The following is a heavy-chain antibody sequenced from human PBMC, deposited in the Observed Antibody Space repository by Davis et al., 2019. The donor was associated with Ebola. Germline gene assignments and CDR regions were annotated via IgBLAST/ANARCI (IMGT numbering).Heavy chain of an antibody. CDR1: GGSISSGGYS. CDR3: AVRGYSYGFDY. D-gene: IGHD5-18*01. CDR2: IYHSGST. V-gene: IGHV4-30-2*01. Sequence: LRLSCAVSGGSISSGGYSWSWIRQPPGKGLEWIGYIYHSGSTYYNPSLKSRVTISVDRSKNQFSLKLSSVTAADTAVYYWAVRGYSYGFDYWGQGTLVTVSS. J-gene: IGHJ4*02.